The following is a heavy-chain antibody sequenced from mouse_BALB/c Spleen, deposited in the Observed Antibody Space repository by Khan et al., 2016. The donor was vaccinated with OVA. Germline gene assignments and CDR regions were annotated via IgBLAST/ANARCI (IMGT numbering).Heavy chain of an antibody. D-gene: IGHD4-1*01. CDR3: ASHLTGSFAY. Sequence: VELVESGGDLVKPGGSLKLSCAASGFTFSSYSMPWVRQTPDKRLEWVATISTGGDYTYYPDNVTGRFTISRDNAKNTLYMQMSSLKSEDTAMYDCASHLTGSFAYWGQGTLVTVSA. V-gene: IGHV5-6*01. J-gene: IGHJ3*01. CDR2: ISTGGDYT. CDR1: GFTFSSYS.